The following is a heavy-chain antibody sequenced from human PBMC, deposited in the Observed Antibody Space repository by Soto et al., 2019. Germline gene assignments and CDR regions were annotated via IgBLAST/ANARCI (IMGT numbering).Heavy chain of an antibody. CDR1: GYIFSDYG. Sequence: ASVKVSCKTSGYIFSDYGINWVRQAPGQGLEWMGWISGYSGNANLAQKFQGRVTMTTDKSTRTAYMELRRLRSDDTAVYYCAKRTSGATWGESDYWGQGTLVTVSS. V-gene: IGHV1-18*04. J-gene: IGHJ4*02. CDR2: ISGYSGNA. D-gene: IGHD3-16*01. CDR3: AKRTSGATWGESDY.